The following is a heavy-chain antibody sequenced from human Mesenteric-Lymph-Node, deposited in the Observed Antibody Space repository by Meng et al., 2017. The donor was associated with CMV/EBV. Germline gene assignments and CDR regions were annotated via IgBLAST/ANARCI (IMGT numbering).Heavy chain of an antibody. CDR1: GFTFDDYT. J-gene: IGHJ4*02. D-gene: IGHD2-2*01. CDR3: ARDSDRFVVVPAAILGY. CDR2: ISSSGSTI. V-gene: IGHV3-11*01. Sequence: GESLKISCAASGFTFDDYTMHWVRQAPGKGLEWVSYISSSGSTIYYADSVKGRFTISRDNAKNSLYLQMNSLSAEDTAVYYCARDSDRFVVVPAAILGYWGQGTLVTVSS.